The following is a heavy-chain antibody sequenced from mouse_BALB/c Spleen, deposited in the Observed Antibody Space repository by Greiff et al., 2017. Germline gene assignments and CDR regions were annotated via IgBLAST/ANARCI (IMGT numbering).Heavy chain of an antibody. J-gene: IGHJ2*01. CDR1: GYTFSSYW. Sequence: QVQLQQSGAELMKPGASVKISCKATGYTFSSYWIEWVKQRPGHGLEWIGEILPGSGSTNYNEKFKGKATFTDDTSSNKAYMQLSSLTSEDSAVYYCASGDYGYPYWGQGTTLTVSS. V-gene: IGHV1-9*01. CDR3: ASGDYGYPY. D-gene: IGHD2-2*01. CDR2: ILPGSGST.